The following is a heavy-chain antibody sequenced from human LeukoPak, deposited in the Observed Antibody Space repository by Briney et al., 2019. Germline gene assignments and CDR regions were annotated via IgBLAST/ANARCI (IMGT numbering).Heavy chain of an antibody. CDR1: GGSISSSSYY. CDR2: IYYSGST. CDR3: ASASRNIDY. J-gene: IGHJ4*02. Sequence: SETLSLTRTVSGGSISSSSYYWGWIRQPPGKGLEWIGSIYYSGSTYYNPSLKSRVTISVDTSKNQFSLKLSSVTAADTAVYYCASASRNIDYWGQGTLVTVSS. V-gene: IGHV4-39*01.